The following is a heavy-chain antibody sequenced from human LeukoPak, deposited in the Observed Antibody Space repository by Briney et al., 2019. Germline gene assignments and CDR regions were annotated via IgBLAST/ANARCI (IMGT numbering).Heavy chain of an antibody. D-gene: IGHD5-24*01. V-gene: IGHV3-30*04. J-gene: IGHJ3*02. Sequence: GRSLRLSCAASGFTFNSYAMHWVRQAPGKGLEWVAFISYDGTHKYYADSVKGRFTVSRDNSRNTLYLQMNSLRADDTAVYYCAKSNGYNFEAFDMWGQGAMVTVSS. CDR2: ISYDGTHK. CDR3: AKSNGYNFEAFDM. CDR1: GFTFNSYA.